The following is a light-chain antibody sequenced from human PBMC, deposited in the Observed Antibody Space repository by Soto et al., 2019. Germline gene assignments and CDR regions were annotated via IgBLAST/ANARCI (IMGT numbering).Light chain of an antibody. V-gene: IGKV1-8*01. J-gene: IGKJ1*01. CDR2: AAS. CDR3: QQYYSYPHT. Sequence: AIRMTQSPSSFSASTGDRVTITCRASQGISSYLAWYQQKPGKAPKLLIYAASTLQSGVPSRFSGSGSGTDFTLTISCLQSEDFATYYCQQYYSYPHTCGQGTKVEIK. CDR1: QGISSY.